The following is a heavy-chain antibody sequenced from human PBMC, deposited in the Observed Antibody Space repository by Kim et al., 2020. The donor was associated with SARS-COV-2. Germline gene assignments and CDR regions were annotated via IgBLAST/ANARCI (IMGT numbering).Heavy chain of an antibody. Sequence: TANYAQKFQGRVTITADESTSTAYMELSSLRSEDTAVYYCARVQEGWFDPWGQGTLVTVSS. CDR3: ARVQEGWFDP. D-gene: IGHD3-10*01. CDR2: TA. J-gene: IGHJ5*02. V-gene: IGHV1-69*01.